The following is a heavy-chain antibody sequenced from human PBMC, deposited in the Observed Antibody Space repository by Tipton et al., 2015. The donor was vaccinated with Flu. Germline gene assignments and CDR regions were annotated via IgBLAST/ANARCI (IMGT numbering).Heavy chain of an antibody. CDR2: IHHSGST. CDR1: GYSISIGYH. D-gene: IGHD3-22*01. V-gene: IGHV4-38-2*01. CDR3: ARVSPRRVTAIVVVMLPEGYFDY. J-gene: IGHJ4*02. Sequence: TLSLTCAVSGYSISIGYHWGWIRQSPGKGLEWIGSIHHSGSTYYNPSLKSRVTISIDTSKNQFSLKLTSVTAADTAVYYCARVSPRRVTAIVVVMLPEGYFDYWGQGTLVSVSS.